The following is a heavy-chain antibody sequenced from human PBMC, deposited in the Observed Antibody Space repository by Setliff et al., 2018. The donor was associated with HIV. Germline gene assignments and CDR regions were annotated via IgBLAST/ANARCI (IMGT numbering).Heavy chain of an antibody. V-gene: IGHV4-39*01. CDR1: GASITTNSYY. CDR2: FYYSGTT. D-gene: IGHD3-22*01. Sequence: PSETLSLTCAVSGASITTNSYYWGWIRQTPEKGLEWIGDFYYSGTTYYNPSLKSRATISVDTSQNQFSLRLSSVTAADTAVYYCASLFHDTSAPWLYYFDYWGQGTLVTVSS. J-gene: IGHJ4*02. CDR3: ASLFHDTSAPWLYYFDY.